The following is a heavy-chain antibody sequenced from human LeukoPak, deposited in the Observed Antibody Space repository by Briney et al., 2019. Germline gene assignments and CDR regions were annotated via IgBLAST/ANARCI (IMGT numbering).Heavy chain of an antibody. Sequence: PGGSLRLSCAASGFTFSSYGMHWVRQAPGKGLNWVAFIRYDGSNKYYADSVKGRFTISRDNSKNTLYLQMNSLRAEDTAVYYCAKDLMIVVVPTHYWGQGTLVTVSS. J-gene: IGHJ4*02. V-gene: IGHV3-30*02. CDR2: IRYDGSNK. CDR1: GFTFSSYG. CDR3: AKDLMIVVVPTHY. D-gene: IGHD3-22*01.